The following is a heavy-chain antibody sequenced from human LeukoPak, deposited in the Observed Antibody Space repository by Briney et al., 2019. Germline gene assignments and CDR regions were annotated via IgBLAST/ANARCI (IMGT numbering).Heavy chain of an antibody. CDR1: GGSISSSNW. Sequence: PSETLSLTCAVSGGSISSSNWWSWVRQPPGKGLEWIGEIYHSGSTNYNPSLKSRVTISVDKSKNQFSLKLSSVTAADTAVYYCARERGGRYGSGSYYRTWDAFDIWGQGTMVTVSS. J-gene: IGHJ3*02. CDR2: IYHSGST. D-gene: IGHD3-10*01. CDR3: ARERGGRYGSGSYYRTWDAFDI. V-gene: IGHV4-4*02.